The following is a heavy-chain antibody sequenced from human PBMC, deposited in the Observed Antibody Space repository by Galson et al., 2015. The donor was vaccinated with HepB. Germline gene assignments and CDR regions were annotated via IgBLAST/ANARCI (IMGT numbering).Heavy chain of an antibody. CDR1: GFTFSSYG. V-gene: IGHV3-30*18. CDR3: AKEFNHYSSASYCDY. D-gene: IGHD6-19*01. Sequence: SLRLSCAASGFTFSSYGMHWVRQAPGKGLEWVAVVSHDGNVQYYADSVKGRVTISRDNSENTLYLQIHSLRADDSAIYCYAKEFNHYSSASYCDYWGQATLVTVSS. CDR2: VSHDGNVQ. J-gene: IGHJ4*02.